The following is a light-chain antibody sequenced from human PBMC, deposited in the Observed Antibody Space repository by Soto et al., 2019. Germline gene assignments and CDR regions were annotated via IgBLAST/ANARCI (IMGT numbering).Light chain of an antibody. CDR1: QSVSNNF. Sequence: EIVLTQSPGTLSLSPGERATLSCRASQSVSNNFLAWYQHRPGQAPRLLIYGPSTRATGIPARFSGSGSGTDFTLTISSLESEDFAVYYCQQRSNWTEFTFGPGTKVDIK. CDR2: GPS. V-gene: IGKV3D-20*02. CDR3: QQRSNWTEFT. J-gene: IGKJ3*01.